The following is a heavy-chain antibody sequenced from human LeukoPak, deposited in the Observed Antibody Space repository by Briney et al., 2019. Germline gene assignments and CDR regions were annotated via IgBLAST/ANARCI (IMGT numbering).Heavy chain of an antibody. CDR2: IYYSGST. D-gene: IGHD2-2*02. CDR1: GVSMRSGSYS. Sequence: PSQTLSLPCAVSGVSMRSGSYSWSRIRQPPGKGLEWIGYIYYSGSTNYNPSLKSRVTISVDTSKNQFSLKLSSVTAADTAVYYCARVNTSYYFDYWGQGTLVTVSS. V-gene: IGHV4-61*01. J-gene: IGHJ4*02. CDR3: ARVNTSYYFDY.